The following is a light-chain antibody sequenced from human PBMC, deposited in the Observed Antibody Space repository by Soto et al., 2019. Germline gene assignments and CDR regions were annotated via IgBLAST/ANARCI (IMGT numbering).Light chain of an antibody. CDR3: CSYTGTSTLVV. Sequence: QSVLTQPRSVSGSPGQSVTISCTGTNSDVGGYNYVSWYQQHPGAAPQVVIYDVNKRPSGVPDRFSGSRSGNAASLTISGLQADDEADYFCCSYTGTSTLVVFGGGTKLTVL. J-gene: IGLJ2*01. CDR2: DVN. V-gene: IGLV2-11*01. CDR1: NSDVGGYNY.